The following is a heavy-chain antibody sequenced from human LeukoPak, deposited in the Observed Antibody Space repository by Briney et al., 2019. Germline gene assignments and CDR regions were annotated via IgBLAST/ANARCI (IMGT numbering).Heavy chain of an antibody. CDR1: GFTFSSYD. V-gene: IGHV3-13*01. Sequence: GSLRLSCAASGFTFSSYDMRWVRQATRKSREWVSASGTAGDTSYQGCVKGRFTISRENAKNSLYLQMNSLRAGDTAVYYCARVQGLDFRWYFDLWGRGTLVTVAS. J-gene: IGHJ2*01. CDR2: SGTAGDT. CDR3: ARVQGLDFRWYFDL.